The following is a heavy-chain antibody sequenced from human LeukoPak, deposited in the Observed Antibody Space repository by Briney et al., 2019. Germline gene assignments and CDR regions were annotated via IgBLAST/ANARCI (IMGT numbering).Heavy chain of an antibody. Sequence: SETLSLTCTVSGGSISSSSYYWGWIRQPAGKGLEWIGRIYTSGSTNYNPSLKSRVTMSVDTSKNQFSLKLSSVTAADTAVYYCASDTEYLTAAGIGWYFDLWGRGTLVTVSS. V-gene: IGHV4-61*02. CDR3: ASDTEYLTAAGIGWYFDL. J-gene: IGHJ2*01. CDR1: GGSISSSSYY. D-gene: IGHD6-13*01. CDR2: IYTSGST.